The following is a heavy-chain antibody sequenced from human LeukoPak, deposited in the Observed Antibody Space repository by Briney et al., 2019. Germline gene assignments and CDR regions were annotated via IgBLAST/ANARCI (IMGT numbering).Heavy chain of an antibody. CDR2: IRSDSSTI. CDR1: EFIFSNIY. D-gene: IGHD3-3*01. CDR3: ARGITTIFGVSPMDV. Sequence: GGSLRLSCVASEFIFSNIYMSWVRQAPGKGLEWVSYIRSDSSTIYYAASVKGRFTISRDNGQNSLFLQMTSLRVDDTAVYYCARGITTIFGVSPMDVWGKGTTVTVS. J-gene: IGHJ6*03. V-gene: IGHV3-48*01.